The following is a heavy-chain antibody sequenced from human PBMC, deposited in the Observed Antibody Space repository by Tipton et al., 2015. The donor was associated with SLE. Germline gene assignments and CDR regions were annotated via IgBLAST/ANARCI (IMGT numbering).Heavy chain of an antibody. CDR2: IYYSGST. CDR3: ARLWWYLDY. J-gene: IGHJ4*02. CDR1: GGSISSGGYY. Sequence: TLSLTCTVSGGSISSGGYYWTWIRQHPGKGLEWIGYIYYSGSTYYNPSLKSRVTISVDTSKNQFSRKLSPVTAADTAVDYCARLWWYLDYWGQGTLVTVSS. V-gene: IGHV4-31*03. D-gene: IGHD2-8*02.